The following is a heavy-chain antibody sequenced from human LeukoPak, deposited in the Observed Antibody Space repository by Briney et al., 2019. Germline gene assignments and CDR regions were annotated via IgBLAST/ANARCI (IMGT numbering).Heavy chain of an antibody. Sequence: GGSLRLPCAASGFTFRSYWMHWVRQVPGKGPVWVSRSSNDGSTTNYADSVKGRFTISRDNAENMLYLQMNSLRAEDTAVYYCGRDVISGVVPSGYWGQGTVVSVSS. D-gene: IGHD3-3*01. CDR2: SSNDGSTT. CDR3: GRDVISGVVPSGY. V-gene: IGHV3-74*01. CDR1: GFTFRSYW. J-gene: IGHJ4*02.